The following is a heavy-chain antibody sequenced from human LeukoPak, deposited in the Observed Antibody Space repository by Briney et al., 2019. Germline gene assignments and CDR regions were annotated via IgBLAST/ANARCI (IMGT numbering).Heavy chain of an antibody. D-gene: IGHD3-22*01. V-gene: IGHV3-11*01. Sequence: GGSLRLSCAASGFTFSDYYMSWIRQAPGKGLEWVSYISSSGSTIYYADSVKGRFTISRDNAKNSLYLQMNSLRAEDTAVYYCAREVNYYDSSGYYGPFDYWGQGTLVTVSS. J-gene: IGHJ4*02. CDR3: AREVNYYDSSGYYGPFDY. CDR1: GFTFSDYY. CDR2: ISSSGSTI.